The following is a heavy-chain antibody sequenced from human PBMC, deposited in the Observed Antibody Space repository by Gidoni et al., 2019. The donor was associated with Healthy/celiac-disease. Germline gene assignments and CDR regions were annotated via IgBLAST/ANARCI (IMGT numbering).Heavy chain of an antibody. Sequence: QVQLVQSGSELKKPGASVKVSCKASGYTFTSYAMNWVRQAPGQGLEWMGWVNTNTGNPTYAQGFTGRFVLSLDTSVSTAYLQISGLKAEDTAVYYCARARSYSGYDFPTDNWFDPWGQGTLVTVSS. J-gene: IGHJ5*02. CDR2: VNTNTGNP. CDR3: ARARSYSGYDFPTDNWFDP. V-gene: IGHV7-4-1*02. D-gene: IGHD5-12*01. CDR1: GYTFTSYA.